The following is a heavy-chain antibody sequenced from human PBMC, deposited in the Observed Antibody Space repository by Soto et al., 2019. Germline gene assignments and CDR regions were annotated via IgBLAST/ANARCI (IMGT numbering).Heavy chain of an antibody. CDR3: ARSRGCYFDY. Sequence: SETLSLTCTVSGGSISSGGYYWSWIRQHPGKGLEWIGYIYYSGSTYYNPSLKSRVTISVDTSKNQFSLKLSSVTAADTAVYYCARSRGCYFDYWGQGTLVTLSS. CDR2: IYYSGST. D-gene: IGHD3-10*01. V-gene: IGHV4-31*03. J-gene: IGHJ4*02. CDR1: GGSISSGGYY.